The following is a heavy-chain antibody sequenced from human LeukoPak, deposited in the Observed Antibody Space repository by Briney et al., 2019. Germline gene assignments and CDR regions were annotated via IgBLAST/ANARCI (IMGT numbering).Heavy chain of an antibody. J-gene: IGHJ6*02. V-gene: IGHV3-30*03. Sequence: PGGSLRLSCAASGFTFSNYGMHWVRQAPGKGLEWVAVISYDGNKKYYADSVKGRFTISRDNSQNTIFLQMNSLRVADTAVYYCTRDLMDYDVSTGLHHYYMDVWGQGTTVTVSS. D-gene: IGHD3-9*01. CDR3: TRDLMDYDVSTGLHHYYMDV. CDR2: ISYDGNKK. CDR1: GFTFSNYG.